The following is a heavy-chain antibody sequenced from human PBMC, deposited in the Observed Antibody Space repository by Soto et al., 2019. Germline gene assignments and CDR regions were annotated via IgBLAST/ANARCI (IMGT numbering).Heavy chain of an antibody. CDR2: IKHDGSEK. V-gene: IGHV3-7*04. CDR3: ARDRIVGTDY. D-gene: IGHD1-26*01. Sequence: GGSLRLSCVVSGFTFSSYLMSWVRQAPGKGLEWVANIKHDGSEKYYVDSVKGRFTISRDNAKNSLFLQMDSLRAEDTAVYYWARDRIVGTDYWGQGTLVTVSS. CDR1: GFTFSSYL. J-gene: IGHJ4*02.